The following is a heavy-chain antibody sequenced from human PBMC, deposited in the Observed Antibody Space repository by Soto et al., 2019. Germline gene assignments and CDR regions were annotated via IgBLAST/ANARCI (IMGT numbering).Heavy chain of an antibody. CDR3: ESVVVPAAIRSNYGMDV. CDR1: GVTFSSYA. J-gene: IGHJ6*02. V-gene: IGHV1-69*06. CDR2: IFPIFGTA. D-gene: IGHD2-2*02. Sequence: ASVKVSCKASGVTFSSYAISWGRQAPGQGLEWMGGIFPIFGTANYAQKFQGRVTITADKSTSTAYMELSSLRSEDTAVYYCESVVVPAAIRSNYGMDVWGQGTTVTVSS.